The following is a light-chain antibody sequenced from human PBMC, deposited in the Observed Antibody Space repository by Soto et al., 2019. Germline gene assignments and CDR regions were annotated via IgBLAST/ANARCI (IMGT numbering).Light chain of an antibody. J-gene: IGKJ2*01. CDR1: QSVSSN. V-gene: IGKV3-15*01. CDR3: QQYNNWPYT. Sequence: EIVMTQSPATLSVSPGERATLSCRASQSVSSNLAWYQQKPGQAPRLLIYGASTRATGIRARFSGSGSGTEFTLTISSLQSEEFAVYYCQQYNNWPYTFGQGTKLEIK. CDR2: GAS.